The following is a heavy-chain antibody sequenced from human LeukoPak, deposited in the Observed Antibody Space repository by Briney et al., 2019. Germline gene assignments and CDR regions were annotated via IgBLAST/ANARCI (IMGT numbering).Heavy chain of an antibody. J-gene: IGHJ4*02. V-gene: IGHV4-39*01. CDR3: ASNGGQEVEQQLVLNY. D-gene: IGHD6-13*01. CDR1: GGSISSSSYY. CDR2: IYCSGST. Sequence: PSETLSLTCTVSGGSISSSSYYWGWIRQPPGKGLEWIGSIYCSGSTYYNPSLKSRVTISVDTSKNQFSLKLSSVTAADTAVYYCASNGGQEVEQQLVLNYWGQGTLVTVSS.